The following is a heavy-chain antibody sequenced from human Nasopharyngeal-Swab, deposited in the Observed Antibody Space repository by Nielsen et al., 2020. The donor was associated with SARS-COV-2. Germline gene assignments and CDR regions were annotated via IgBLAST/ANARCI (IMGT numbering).Heavy chain of an antibody. Sequence: GGSLRLSCEASGFTVSSNYMSWVRQAPGKGLEWVSAISGSGGSTYYADSVKGRFTISRDNSKNTLYLQMNSLRAEDTAVYYCAKDGGWNYGDAFDIWGQGTMVTVSS. V-gene: IGHV3-23*01. CDR3: AKDGGWNYGDAFDI. J-gene: IGHJ3*02. D-gene: IGHD1-7*01. CDR1: GFTVSSNY. CDR2: ISGSGGST.